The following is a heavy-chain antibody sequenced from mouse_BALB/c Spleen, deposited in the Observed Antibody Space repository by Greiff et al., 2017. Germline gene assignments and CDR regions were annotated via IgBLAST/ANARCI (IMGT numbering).Heavy chain of an antibody. CDR1: GFTFSSYA. CDR2: ISSGGST. CDR3: ARGPSLDFDY. V-gene: IGHV5-6-5*01. J-gene: IGHJ2*01. Sequence: EVKLVESGGGLVKPGGSLKLSCAASGFTFSSYAMSWVRQTPEKRLEWVASISSGGSTYYPDSVKGRFTISRDNARNILYLQMSSLRSEDTAMYYCARGPSLDFDYWGQGTTLTVSS.